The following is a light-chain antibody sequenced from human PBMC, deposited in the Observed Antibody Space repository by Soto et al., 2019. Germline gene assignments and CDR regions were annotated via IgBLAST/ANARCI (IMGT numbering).Light chain of an antibody. J-gene: IGKJ5*01. CDR3: QQSYNTVT. V-gene: IGKV1-39*01. CDR2: AAS. CDR1: QSISNY. Sequence: DIQMTQSPSSLSASVGDRVTITCRASQSISNYLNWYQQKPGKAPKLLMYAASSSQSGVPSRFSGSGSGTDFTLTISSLQPEDFATYYCQQSYNTVTFGQGTRLEIK.